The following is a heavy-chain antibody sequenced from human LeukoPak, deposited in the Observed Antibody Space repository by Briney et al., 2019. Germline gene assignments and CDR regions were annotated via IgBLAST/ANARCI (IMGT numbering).Heavy chain of an antibody. Sequence: HPGGSLRLSCAASGFTFSDFGMHWLRQAPGMGLEGVAFIRNDGSKDYYPDSVKGRFTICRDNSRTTLYLQMHSLRIEDTAVYYCVKGGSSSHNWFDPWGQGILVTVSS. CDR1: GFTFSDFG. CDR3: VKGGSSSHNWFDP. V-gene: IGHV3-30*02. D-gene: IGHD6-13*01. CDR2: IRNDGSKD. J-gene: IGHJ5*02.